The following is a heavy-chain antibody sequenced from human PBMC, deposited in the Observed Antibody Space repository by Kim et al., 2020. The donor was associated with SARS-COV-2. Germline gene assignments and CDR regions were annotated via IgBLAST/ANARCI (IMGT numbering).Heavy chain of an antibody. D-gene: IGHD3-10*01. V-gene: IGHV3-33*05. Sequence: GGSLRLSCAASGFTFSSYGMHWVRQAPGKGLEWVAVISYDGSNKYYADSVKGRFTISRDNSKNTLYLQMNSLRAEDTAVYYCARVGVRDYYYYYGMDVWGQGTTVTVSS. CDR1: GFTFSSYG. J-gene: IGHJ6*02. CDR2: ISYDGSNK. CDR3: ARVGVRDYYYYYGMDV.